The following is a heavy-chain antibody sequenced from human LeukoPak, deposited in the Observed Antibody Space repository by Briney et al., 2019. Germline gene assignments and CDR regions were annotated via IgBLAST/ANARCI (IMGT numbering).Heavy chain of an antibody. CDR2: IIPIFCTA. Sequence: ASVKGSCKASGGTFSSYAISWVRQAPGQGLEWMGGIIPIFCTANYAQKFQGRVTITADESTSTAYMELSSLRSEDTAVYYCGRWGRGCSSTSCYKDTWFDPWGQGTLVTVSS. V-gene: IGHV1-69*01. D-gene: IGHD2-2*01. CDR1: GGTFSSYA. J-gene: IGHJ5*02. CDR3: GRWGRGCSSTSCYKDTWFDP.